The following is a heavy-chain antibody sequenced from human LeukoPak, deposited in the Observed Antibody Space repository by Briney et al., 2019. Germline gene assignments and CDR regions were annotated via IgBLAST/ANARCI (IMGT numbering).Heavy chain of an antibody. CDR3: ATDSYVSGSYYRLFY. D-gene: IGHD3-10*01. CDR1: GFTFSSYE. J-gene: IGHJ4*02. Sequence: GGSLRLSCAASGFTFSSYEMNWVRQAPGKGLVWVSGINSDGRTTTYADSVKGRFTISRDNAKNTLYLQMNNLRAEDTAIYYCATDSYVSGSYYRLFYWGQGTLVTVSS. CDR2: INSDGRTT. V-gene: IGHV3-74*01.